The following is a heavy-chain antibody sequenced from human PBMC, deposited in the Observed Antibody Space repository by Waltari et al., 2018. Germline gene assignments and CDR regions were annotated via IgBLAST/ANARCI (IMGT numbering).Heavy chain of an antibody. CDR2: IYHSGST. J-gene: IGHJ5*02. D-gene: IGHD6-13*01. CDR3: ARRLPYSSSWYDWVDP. V-gene: IGHV4-4*02. Sequence: QVQLQESGPGLVKPSGTLSLTCAVSGGSISSSNWWSWVRQPPGKGLEWMGEIYHSGSTNYNPSRKSRVTIAGEKSKNHFSLKLSSVTAADMAVYYCARRLPYSSSWYDWVDPWGQGTLVTVSS. CDR1: GGSISSSNW.